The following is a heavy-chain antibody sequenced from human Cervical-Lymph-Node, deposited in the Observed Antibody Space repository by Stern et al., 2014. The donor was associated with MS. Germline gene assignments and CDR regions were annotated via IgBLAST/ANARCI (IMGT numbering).Heavy chain of an antibody. V-gene: IGHV4-61*01. CDR2: IYYSGST. CDR3: ARDTRALVPSYHDYSGYYFDG. Sequence: VQLQESGPGLVKPSETLSLTCTVSDASVSSGTYYWSWIRQPPGKRLEWIGYIYYSGSTNYNPSLKSRITISLDTSKNQFSLQLSSVTAADTAMYYCARDTRALVPSYHDYSGYYFDGWGRGTLVTVSS. D-gene: IGHD3-16*01. CDR1: DASVSSGTYY. J-gene: IGHJ4*02.